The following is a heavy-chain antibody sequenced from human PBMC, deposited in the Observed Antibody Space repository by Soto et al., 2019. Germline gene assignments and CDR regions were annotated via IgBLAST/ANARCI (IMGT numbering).Heavy chain of an antibody. CDR2: IYYSGST. CDR1: GGSVSSGSYY. CDR3: ASFSVWGSYRISGYYGNWFDP. Sequence: SETLSLTCTVSGGSVSSGSYYWSWIRQPPGKGLEWIGYIYYSGSTNYNPSLKSRVTISVDTSKNQFSLKLSSVTAADTAVYYCASFSVWGSYRISGYYGNWFDPWGQGTLVTVSS. D-gene: IGHD3-16*02. V-gene: IGHV4-61*01. J-gene: IGHJ5*02.